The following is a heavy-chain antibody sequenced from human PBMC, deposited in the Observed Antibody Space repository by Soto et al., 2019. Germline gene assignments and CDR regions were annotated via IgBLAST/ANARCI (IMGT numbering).Heavy chain of an antibody. V-gene: IGHV3-7*01. CDR1: GFTFSSYW. CDR2: IKQDGSEK. Sequence: GSLRLSCAASGFTFSSYWMSWVRQAPGKGLEWVANIKQDGSEKYYVDSVKGRFTISRDNAKNSLYLQMNSLRAEDTAVYYWGRVPPRLVAEKALKVFDIGGKGKMAT. CDR3: GRVPPRLVAEKALKVFDI. J-gene: IGHJ3*02. D-gene: IGHD2-8*02.